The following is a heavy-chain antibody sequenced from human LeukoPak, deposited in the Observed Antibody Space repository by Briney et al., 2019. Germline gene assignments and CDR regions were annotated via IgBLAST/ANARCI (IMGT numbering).Heavy chain of an antibody. CDR3: ARGDVVVTAITSNWYFDL. CDR2: IYYSGST. Sequence: TSETLSLTCTVSGGSISSGGYYWRWIRQHPGKGLEWIGYIYYSGSTYYNPSLKSRVTISVDTSKNQFSLKLSSVTAADTAVYYCARGDVVVTAITSNWYFDLWGRGTLVTVSS. D-gene: IGHD2-21*02. J-gene: IGHJ2*01. CDR1: GGSISSGGYY. V-gene: IGHV4-31*03.